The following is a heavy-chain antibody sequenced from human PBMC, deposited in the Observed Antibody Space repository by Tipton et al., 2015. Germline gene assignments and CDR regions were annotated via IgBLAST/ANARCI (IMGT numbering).Heavy chain of an antibody. CDR3: ARHYCSGDTCYHFDY. J-gene: IGHJ4*02. Sequence: GLVKPSQSLSLTCDISGDSVSSNSATWNWFRRSPSRGLEWLGRTYYRSKWYNDYAVSVKSRITINPDTSKNQLSLQLNSVTPEDTAVYYCARHYCSGDTCYHFDYWGQGTLVTVSS. V-gene: IGHV6-1*01. CDR1: GDSVSSNSAT. D-gene: IGHD2-15*01. CDR2: TYYRSKWYN.